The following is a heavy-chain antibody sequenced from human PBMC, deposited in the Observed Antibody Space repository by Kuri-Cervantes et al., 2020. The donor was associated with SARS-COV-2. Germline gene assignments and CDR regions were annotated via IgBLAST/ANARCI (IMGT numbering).Heavy chain of an antibody. Sequence: ASVKVSCKASGGTFSSYAISWVRQAPGQGLEWMGWINPNGGGTNYAQKFQGRVTMTRDTSISTAYMELSRLRSDDTAVYYCARDGLRRSTDYWGQGTLVTVSS. CDR2: INPNGGGT. CDR1: GGTFSSYA. J-gene: IGHJ4*02. CDR3: ARDGLRRSTDY. D-gene: IGHD5-12*01. V-gene: IGHV1-2*02.